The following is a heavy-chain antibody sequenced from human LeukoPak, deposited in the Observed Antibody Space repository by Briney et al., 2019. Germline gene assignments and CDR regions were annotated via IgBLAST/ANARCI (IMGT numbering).Heavy chain of an antibody. CDR3: ARRRLRSHYFDY. J-gene: IGHJ4*02. CDR2: INHSGSP. V-gene: IGHV4-34*01. Sequence: SETLSLTCAVYGGSFSGYYWSWIRQPPGKGLEWIGEINHSGSPNYNPSLMSRVTISVDTSKNQFSLKLSSVTAADTAVYYCARRRLRSHYFDYWGQGTLVTVSS. CDR1: GGSFSGYY. D-gene: IGHD5/OR15-5a*01.